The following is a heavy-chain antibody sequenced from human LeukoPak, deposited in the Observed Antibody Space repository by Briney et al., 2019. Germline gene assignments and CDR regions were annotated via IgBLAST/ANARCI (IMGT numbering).Heavy chain of an antibody. D-gene: IGHD6-13*01. CDR2: INPNSGDT. CDR3: ARDHAAAGLDY. CDR1: GYTFTDYY. V-gene: IGHV1-2*02. J-gene: IGHJ4*02. Sequence: ASVKVSCKASGYTFTDYYMHWVRQAPGQGLEWMGWINPNSGDTNYAQKFQGRVTMTRDTSISTAYMELSRLRSDDTAVYNCARDHAAAGLDYWGQGTLVIVSS.